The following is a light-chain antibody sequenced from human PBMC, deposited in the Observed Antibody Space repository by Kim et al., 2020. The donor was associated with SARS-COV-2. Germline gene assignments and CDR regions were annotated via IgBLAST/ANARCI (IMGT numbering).Light chain of an antibody. CDR3: QQYYTWWT. J-gene: IGKJ1*01. CDR1: QSVGNN. V-gene: IGKV3-15*01. Sequence: EIVMTQSPATLSVSPGERAALSCRASQSVGNNVAWYQQRPGQAPRLLIDGASSRATGIPARFSGTGSDTEFTLIITSLQSEDFAVYYCQQYYTWWTFGQGNKLEI. CDR2: GAS.